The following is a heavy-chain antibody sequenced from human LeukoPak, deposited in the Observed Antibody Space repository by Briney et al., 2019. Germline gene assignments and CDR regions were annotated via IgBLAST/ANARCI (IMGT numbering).Heavy chain of an antibody. D-gene: IGHD3-22*01. V-gene: IGHV4-59*01. CDR2: IYYSGST. J-gene: IGHJ3*02. Sequence: NPSETLSLTCTVSGGSISSYYWSWIRQPPGKGLEWIGYIYYSGSTNYNPSLKSRVTISVDTSKNQFSLKLSSVTAADTAVYYCARGVEDYYDSSDAFDIWGQGTMVTVSS. CDR3: ARGVEDYYDSSDAFDI. CDR1: GGSISSYY.